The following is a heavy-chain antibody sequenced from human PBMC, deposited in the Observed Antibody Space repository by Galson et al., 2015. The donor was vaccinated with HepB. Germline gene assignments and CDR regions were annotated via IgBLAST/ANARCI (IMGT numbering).Heavy chain of an antibody. V-gene: IGHV1-69*04. J-gene: IGHJ4*02. D-gene: IGHD6-19*01. CDR1: GGTFTSYV. CDR2: IIPILGIA. CDR3: ARAPAIAVAAAGFDY. Sequence: SVKVSCKASGGTFTSYVISWVRQAPGQGLEWMGRIIPILGIANYAQRFQGRVTITADKSTSTAYMELSSLSSEDTAVYYCARAPAIAVAAAGFDYWGQGTLVTVSS.